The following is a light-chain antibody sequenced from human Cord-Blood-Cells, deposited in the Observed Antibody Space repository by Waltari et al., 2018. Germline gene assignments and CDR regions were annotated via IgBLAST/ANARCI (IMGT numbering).Light chain of an antibody. CDR2: DVS. CDR1: SSDVGGYHS. J-gene: IGLJ2*01. CDR3: SSYTSSSSVV. Sequence: QSALTQPASVSGPHGQSITIPCTGTSSDVGGYHSVSWYQQHPGKAPKLMIYDVSNRPSGVSNRFSGSKSGNTASLTISGLQAEDEADYYCSSYTSSSSVVFGGGTKLTVL. V-gene: IGLV2-14*01.